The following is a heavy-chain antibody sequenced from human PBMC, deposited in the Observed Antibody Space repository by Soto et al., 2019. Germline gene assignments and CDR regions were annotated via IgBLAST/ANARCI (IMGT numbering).Heavy chain of an antibody. CDR3: GRAEGDYYGSGSEQWDFDY. V-gene: IGHV4-59*01. CDR2: IYYSGST. D-gene: IGHD3-10*01. CDR1: GGSISSYY. Sequence: PSETLSLTCTVSGGSISSYYWSWIRQPPGKGLEWIGYIYYSGSTNYNPSLKSRVTISVDTSKNQFSLKLSSVTAADTAVYYCGRAEGDYYGSGSEQWDFDYWGQGTLVTVSS. J-gene: IGHJ4*02.